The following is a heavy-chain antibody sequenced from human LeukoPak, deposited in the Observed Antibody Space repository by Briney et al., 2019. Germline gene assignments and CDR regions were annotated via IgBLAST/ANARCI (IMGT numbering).Heavy chain of an antibody. V-gene: IGHV3-23*01. CDR1: GFTFYSYA. D-gene: IGHD6-6*01. Sequence: QPGGSLRLSCAASGFTFYSYAMSWVRQAPGKGLEWVSGISGSGGSTFYAESVKGRFTISRDDSKLYLQMNSLRAEDTAVYYCVRDRPHNWFDPWGQGTLVTVSS. CDR2: ISGSGGST. CDR3: VRDRPHNWFDP. J-gene: IGHJ5*02.